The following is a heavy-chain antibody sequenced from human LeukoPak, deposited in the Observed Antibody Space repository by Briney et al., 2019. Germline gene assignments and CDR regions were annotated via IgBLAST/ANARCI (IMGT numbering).Heavy chain of an antibody. CDR2: IKQDGSKK. J-gene: IGHJ4*02. CDR1: GFTFSSYW. CDR3: ATPLDYYDSSGYHQGGD. V-gene: IGHV3-7*03. D-gene: IGHD3-22*01. Sequence: GGSLRLSCAASGFTFSSYWMTWVRQAPGGGLEWVANIKQDGSKKNYVDSVKGRFTISRDNAKNSLYLQMNSLRAEDTAVYFCATPLDYYDSSGYHQGGDWGQGTLVTVSS.